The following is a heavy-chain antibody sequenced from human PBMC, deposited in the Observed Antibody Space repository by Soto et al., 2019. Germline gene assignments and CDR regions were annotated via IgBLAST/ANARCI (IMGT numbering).Heavy chain of an antibody. V-gene: IGHV3-23*01. CDR1: GFTFTNYA. J-gene: IGHJ4*02. CDR2: SSGSGSGGST. D-gene: IGHD4-4*01. CDR3: AKDRDDYRNYVFDY. Sequence: EVQLLESGGGLVQPGGSLRLSCAASGFTFTNYAMTWVRQAPGKGLEWVSISSGSGSGGSTNYADSVKGRFTISRDNSKNTLYLQMNSLRVEDTAVYYCAKDRDDYRNYVFDYWGQGTLVTVPS.